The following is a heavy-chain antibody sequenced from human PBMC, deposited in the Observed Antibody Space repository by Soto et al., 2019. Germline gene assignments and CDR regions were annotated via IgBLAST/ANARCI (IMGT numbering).Heavy chain of an antibody. J-gene: IGHJ4*02. D-gene: IGHD2-2*01. CDR2: ISAYNGNT. CDR1: GYTFTSYG. V-gene: IGHV1-18*01. Sequence: QVQLVQSGAEVKKPGASVKVSCKASGYTFTSYGISWVRQAPGQGLEWMGWISAYNGNTNYAQKLQGRVTMTTDTSRSEGYMERKRLRSDDTAVYSCARSSEVPSALFDYWGQGTLVTVSS. CDR3: ARSSEVPSALFDY.